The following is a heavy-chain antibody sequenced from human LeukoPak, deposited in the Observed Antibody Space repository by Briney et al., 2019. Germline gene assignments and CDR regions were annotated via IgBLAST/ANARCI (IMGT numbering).Heavy chain of an antibody. D-gene: IGHD3-16*02. CDR3: ARSFVITFGGVINSYYYFDY. V-gene: IGHV1-18*01. Sequence: ASVKVSCKASGYTFTSYGISWVRQAPGQGLEWLGWISAYNGNTNYAQKLQGRVTMTTDTSTSTAYMELRSLRSDDTAVYYCARSFVITFGGVINSYYYFDYWGQGTLVTVSS. CDR1: GYTFTSYG. J-gene: IGHJ4*02. CDR2: ISAYNGNT.